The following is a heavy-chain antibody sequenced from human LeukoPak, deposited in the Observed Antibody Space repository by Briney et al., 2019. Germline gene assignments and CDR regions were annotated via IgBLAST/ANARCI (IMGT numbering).Heavy chain of an antibody. Sequence: SETLSLTCSVSDGSMGTYYWGWIRQPPGKRLEWIGYIYYSGSTTYNPSLKSRVNVSVDTSKNQFSLKLTSMTAADTAVYYCARGRLGRQHASFFDSWGHGTLVTVSS. J-gene: IGHJ4*01. CDR3: ARGRLGRQHASFFDS. CDR2: IYYSGST. CDR1: DGSMGTYY. D-gene: IGHD2-2*01. V-gene: IGHV4-59*08.